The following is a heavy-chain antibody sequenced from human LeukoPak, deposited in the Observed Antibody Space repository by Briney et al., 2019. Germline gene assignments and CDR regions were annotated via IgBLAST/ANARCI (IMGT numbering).Heavy chain of an antibody. CDR1: GYTFTGYY. J-gene: IGHJ3*02. V-gene: IGHV1-46*01. CDR2: INPSGGST. D-gene: IGHD6-19*01. CDR3: ARGPIAVAGSKGASAFDI. Sequence: ASVKVSCKASGYTFTGYYMHWVRQAPGQGLEWMGIINPSGGSTSYAQKFQGRVTMTRDTSTSTVYMELSSLRSEDTAVYYCARGPIAVAGSKGASAFDIWGQGTMVTVSS.